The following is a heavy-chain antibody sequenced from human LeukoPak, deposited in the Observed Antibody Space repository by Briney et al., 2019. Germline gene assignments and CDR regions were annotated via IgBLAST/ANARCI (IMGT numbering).Heavy chain of an antibody. J-gene: IGHJ4*02. CDR2: ISGSGGST. V-gene: IGHV3-23*01. CDR1: GFTFSSYA. D-gene: IGHD6-13*01. Sequence: GGSLRLSCAASGFTFSSYAMSWVRQAPGKGLEWVSAISGSGGSTYYADSVKGRFTISRDNSKNTLYLQMNSLRAEDTAVYYCAKVAPSIIAAAGNFDYWGQGTLVTVSS. CDR3: AKVAPSIIAAAGNFDY.